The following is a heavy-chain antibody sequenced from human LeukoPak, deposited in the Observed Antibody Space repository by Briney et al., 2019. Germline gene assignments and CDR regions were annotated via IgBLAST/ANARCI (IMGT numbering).Heavy chain of an antibody. CDR3: GRFTRSGDSVY. J-gene: IGHJ4*02. Sequence: SGGSLRLSCAASGFTFSTYEMNWVRQAPGKGLEWVSYISSSGSTVYYADSVKGRFTISRDNAENSLYLQMNSLKAEDTAVYYCGRFTRSGDSVYWGQGTLVTVSS. V-gene: IGHV3-48*03. D-gene: IGHD7-27*01. CDR1: GFTFSTYE. CDR2: ISSSGSTV.